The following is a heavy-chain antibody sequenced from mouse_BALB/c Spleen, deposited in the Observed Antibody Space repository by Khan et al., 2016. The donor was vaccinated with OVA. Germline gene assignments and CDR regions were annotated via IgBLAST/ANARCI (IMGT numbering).Heavy chain of an antibody. D-gene: IGHD1-1*01. CDR1: GFSFSSYA. V-gene: IGHV5-9-3*01. CDR2: ISRGDTYT. CDR3: AGPPITTVVATSCWFFDY. Sequence: EVELMESGAGLVKPGGSLKLSCEASGFSFSSYAMSWVSQTQEKRLEWVATISRGDTYTYYTHSVKGRSTLSGDNSTNTPYLQMSSLTSEDTAMYYWAGPPITTVVATSCWFFDYWGEGTTVTVST. J-gene: IGHJ1*01.